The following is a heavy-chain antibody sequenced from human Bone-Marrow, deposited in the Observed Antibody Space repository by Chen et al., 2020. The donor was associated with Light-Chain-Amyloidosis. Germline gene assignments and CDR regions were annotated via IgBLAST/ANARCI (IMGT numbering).Heavy chain of an antibody. CDR2: SSSTSSYI. D-gene: IGHD4-4*01. Sequence: EVELVESGGGLVKPGGSLRLSCAASGFTFSTYGMNWVRQAPGKGLVWVSSSSSTSSYIYYADSVKGRFTISRDNAKNSLYLQINSLRAEDTAVYYCARRGSTGTAVDYWGQGTLVTVSS. J-gene: IGHJ4*02. V-gene: IGHV3-21*01. CDR1: GFTFSTYG. CDR3: ARRGSTGTAVDY.